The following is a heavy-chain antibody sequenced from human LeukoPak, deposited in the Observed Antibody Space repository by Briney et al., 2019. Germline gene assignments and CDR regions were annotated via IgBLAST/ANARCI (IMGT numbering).Heavy chain of an antibody. Sequence: GGSLRLSCAASGFTFDDYSMSWVRQAPGKGLEWVSGINWNGGSTGYADSVKGRFTISRDNAKNSLYLQMNSLRAEDTALYYCAREKYYYDSSGYWGGAYYYYYMDVWGKGTTVTVSS. V-gene: IGHV3-20*04. CDR1: GFTFDDYS. CDR3: AREKYYYDSSGYWGGAYYYYYMDV. D-gene: IGHD3-22*01. J-gene: IGHJ6*03. CDR2: INWNGGST.